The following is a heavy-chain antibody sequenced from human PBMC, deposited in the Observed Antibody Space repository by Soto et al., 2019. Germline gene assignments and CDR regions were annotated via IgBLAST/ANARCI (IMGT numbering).Heavy chain of an antibody. CDR1: GFTFSDHY. Sequence: QVQLVESGGGLVKPGGSLRLSCAASGFTFSDHYMSWIRQAPGKGLEWVAYISSSGATIYYADSVKGRFTISRDNAKNSLYLQMNSLRAEDTAEYYCARAEYSGYDYDRAYSDYWGQGTLVTVSS. J-gene: IGHJ4*02. D-gene: IGHD5-12*01. V-gene: IGHV3-11*01. CDR2: ISSSGATI. CDR3: ARAEYSGYDYDRAYSDY.